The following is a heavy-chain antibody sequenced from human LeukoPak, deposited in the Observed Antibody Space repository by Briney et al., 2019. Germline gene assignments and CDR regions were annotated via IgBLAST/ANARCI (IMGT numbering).Heavy chain of an antibody. CDR1: GFTFSSYA. V-gene: IGHV3-30*18. J-gene: IGHJ4*02. Sequence: GGSLRLSCAASGFTFSSYAMHWVRQTPGKGLEWVAVISYDGIDKYYADSVKGRFTISRDNSKNTLYLQMNSLRSEDTAVYYCAKGSCSSTTCLRTDWGQGTPVTVSS. CDR3: AKGSCSSTTCLRTD. CDR2: ISYDGIDK. D-gene: IGHD2-2*01.